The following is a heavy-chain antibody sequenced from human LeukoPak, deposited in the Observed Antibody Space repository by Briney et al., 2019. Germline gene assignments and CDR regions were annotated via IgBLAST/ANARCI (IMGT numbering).Heavy chain of an antibody. V-gene: IGHV1-69*06. CDR2: IIPIFGTV. J-gene: IGHJ6*03. Sequence: SVKVSCKASGGTFSSYAISWVRQAPGQGLEWMGGIIPIFGTVNYAQKFQGRVTITADKSTSTSYMELSSLRSEDTAVYYCARSLFRFLEWSYRSYYYYYMDVWGKGTTVTVSS. CDR1: GGTFSSYA. CDR3: ARSLFRFLEWSYRSYYYYYMDV. D-gene: IGHD3-3*01.